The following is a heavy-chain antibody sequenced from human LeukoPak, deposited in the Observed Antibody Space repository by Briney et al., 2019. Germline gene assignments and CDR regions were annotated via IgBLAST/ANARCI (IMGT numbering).Heavy chain of an antibody. D-gene: IGHD3-3*01. V-gene: IGHV4-4*07. CDR1: GGSISSYY. J-gene: IGHJ6*03. Sequence: SSETLSLTCTVSGGSISSYYWSWIRQPAGKGLEWIGRIYTSGSTNYNPSLKSRVTMSVDTSKNQFSLKLSSVTAADTAVYYCAREDGYYDFWSGSDYYYYMDVWGKGTTVTVSS. CDR3: AREDGYYDFWSGSDYYYYMDV. CDR2: IYTSGST.